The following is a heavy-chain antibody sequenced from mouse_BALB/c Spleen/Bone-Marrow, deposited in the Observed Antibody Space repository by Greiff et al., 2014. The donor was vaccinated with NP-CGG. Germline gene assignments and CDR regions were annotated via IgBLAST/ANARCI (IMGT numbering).Heavy chain of an antibody. CDR1: GYSITSDYA. CDR3: ARGSNYYALNY. CDR2: ISYSGNT. J-gene: IGHJ4*01. D-gene: IGHD1-1*01. V-gene: IGHV3-2*02. Sequence: VQLQQSGPGLVKPSQSLSLTCTVTGYSITSDYAWNWIRQFPGNKLEWMGYISYSGNTSYSPSLKSRISITRDTSKNQFFLQLNSVTTEDTATYYCARGSNYYALNYWGRGTSATVSS.